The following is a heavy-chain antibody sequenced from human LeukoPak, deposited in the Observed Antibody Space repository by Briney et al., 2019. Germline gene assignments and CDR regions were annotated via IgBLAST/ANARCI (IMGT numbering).Heavy chain of an antibody. Sequence: SETLSHTCTVSGGSISSSSYYWGWIRQPPGKGLEWIGSIYYSGSTSYNPSLKSRITISLDTSKKQFSLKLTSVTAADTAVYYCARDDAGELYDYVPYGMDVWGQGTTVTVSS. V-gene: IGHV4-39*07. D-gene: IGHD3-16*01. CDR1: GGSISSSSYY. J-gene: IGHJ6*02. CDR2: IYYSGST. CDR3: ARDDAGELYDYVPYGMDV.